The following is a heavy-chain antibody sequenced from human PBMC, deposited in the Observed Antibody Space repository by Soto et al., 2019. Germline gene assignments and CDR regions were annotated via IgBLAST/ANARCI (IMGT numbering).Heavy chain of an antibody. CDR3: AQPYGDFYWYFDL. D-gene: IGHD4-17*01. V-gene: IGHV1-18*01. J-gene: IGHJ2*01. CDR1: GSTFTSYG. Sequence: QAQLVQSGTEVKRPGASVKVSCKASGSTFTSYGISWVRQAPGQGLEWLGWIRVYNGATNYAEKLQGIVTVTIDPSANTAYMELRNLRSDDTAVSFCAQPYGDFYWYFDLWGRGTLVTVSS. CDR2: IRVYNGAT.